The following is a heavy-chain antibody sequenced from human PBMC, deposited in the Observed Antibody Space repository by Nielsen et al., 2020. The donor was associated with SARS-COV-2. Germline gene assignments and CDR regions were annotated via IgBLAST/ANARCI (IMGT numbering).Heavy chain of an antibody. J-gene: IGHJ4*02. CDR1: GSTFSSYA. V-gene: IGHV3-23*01. CDR2: ISGSGGNT. Sequence: GESLKISCAASGSTFSSYAMIWVRQAPGKGLEWVSSISGSGGNTYYADSVKGRFTISRDNSKNTLYLQMNSLRAGDTAVYYCAKDRGDFWSGYRVFFDYWGQGTLVTVPS. D-gene: IGHD3-3*01. CDR3: AKDRGDFWSGYRVFFDY.